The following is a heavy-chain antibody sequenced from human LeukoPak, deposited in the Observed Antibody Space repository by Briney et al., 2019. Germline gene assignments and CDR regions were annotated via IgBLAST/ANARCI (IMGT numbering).Heavy chain of an antibody. V-gene: IGHV1-69*01. Sequence: SVKVSCKASGGTFSSYAISWVRQAPGQGLEWMGGIIPIFGTANYAQKFQGRVTITADESTSTAYMELSSLRSEDTAVYYCARVLSDDKKSLYVKYSSVYAFDIWGQGTMVTVSS. D-gene: IGHD3-22*01. CDR3: ARVLSDDKKSLYVKYSSVYAFDI. J-gene: IGHJ3*02. CDR2: IIPIFGTA. CDR1: GGTFSSYA.